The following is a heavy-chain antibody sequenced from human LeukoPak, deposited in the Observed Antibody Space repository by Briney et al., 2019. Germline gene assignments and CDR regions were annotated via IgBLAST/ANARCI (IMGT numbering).Heavy chain of an antibody. V-gene: IGHV4-61*09. Sequence: PSQTLSLTCTVSGDSLASGSRYWSWIRQPAGKGLEWIGHFYSSTRTTYNPSLESRVTISGDTAKNQFSLKLDSVTAADTAVYFCARCMSELDYGDYAYYYHMDVWGKGTTVTVSS. CDR2: FYSSTRT. CDR3: ARCMSELDYGDYAYYYHMDV. D-gene: IGHD4-17*01. J-gene: IGHJ6*04. CDR1: GDSLASGSRY.